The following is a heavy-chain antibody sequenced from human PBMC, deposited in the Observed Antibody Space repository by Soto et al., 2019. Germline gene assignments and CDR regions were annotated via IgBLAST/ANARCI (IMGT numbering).Heavy chain of an antibody. V-gene: IGHV1-18*01. CDR2: ITPYNGKT. Sequence: ASVKVSCKASGYTFITYGVTWVRQAPGQGLEWMGWITPYNGKTHYAQKFQDRVTMTTDTAATTAYMELRSLTSDDSAMYFCASPTYYDFWSGHNLNYGMDVWGQGTTVTVSS. CDR1: GYTFITYG. CDR3: ASPTYYDFWSGHNLNYGMDV. D-gene: IGHD3-3*01. J-gene: IGHJ6*02.